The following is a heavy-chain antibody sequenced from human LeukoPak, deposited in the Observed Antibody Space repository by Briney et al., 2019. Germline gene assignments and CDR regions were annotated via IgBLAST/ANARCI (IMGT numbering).Heavy chain of an antibody. CDR1: GYAFTDYY. D-gene: IGHD3-10*01. CDR2: INPNSGGT. Sequence: VSVKVSCKASGYAFTDYYIHWVRQAPGQGLEWMGWINPNSGGTNYAQKFQGRVTMTRDTSISTAYMELSRLRSDDTAVYYCARIYYGSGMIFFDYWGQGTLVTVSS. CDR3: ARIYYGSGMIFFDY. J-gene: IGHJ4*02. V-gene: IGHV1-2*02.